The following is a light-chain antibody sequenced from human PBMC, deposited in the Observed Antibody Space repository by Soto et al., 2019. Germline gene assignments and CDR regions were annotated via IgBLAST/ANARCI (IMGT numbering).Light chain of an antibody. CDR2: GTS. V-gene: IGKV3D-15*01. Sequence: ETVLTQSPATLSGSPGQRVTLSCRASRSVNNRLAWYQQRPGQAPRILIYGTSTRATGIPARFSGSGSGTEFTLTISSLQSEDFAVYYCQQYNDWPRAFGQGTKMDI. J-gene: IGKJ1*01. CDR1: RSVNNR. CDR3: QQYNDWPRA.